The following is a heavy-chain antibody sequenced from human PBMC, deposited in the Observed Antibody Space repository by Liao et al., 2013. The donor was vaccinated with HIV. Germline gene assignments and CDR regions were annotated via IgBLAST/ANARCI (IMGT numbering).Heavy chain of an antibody. D-gene: IGHD3-3*01. J-gene: IGHJ3*02. CDR1: GGSFSGYY. CDR3: ARGKRDILRFLEWSTNPRAFDI. CDR2: INHSGST. V-gene: IGHV4-34*01. Sequence: QLQLQQWGAGLLKPSETLSLTCAVYGGSFSGYYWSWIRQPPGKGLEWIGEINHSGSTNYNPSLKSRVTISVDTSKNQFSLKLSSVTAADTAVYYCARGKRDILRFLEWSTNPRAFDIWAKGQWSPSLQ.